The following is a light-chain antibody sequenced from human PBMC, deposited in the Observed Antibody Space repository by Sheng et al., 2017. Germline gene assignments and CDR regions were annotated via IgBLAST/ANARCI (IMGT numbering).Light chain of an antibody. Sequence: DIQMTQSPPSLSASVGDRVTITCRASQSIRSSLAWYQQKPGKTPNLLIYAASTLQSGVPSRFSGSGSGTDFILTISSLQPEDFATYYCQQSSSFPPTFGQGTKVEIK. J-gene: IGKJ1*01. V-gene: IGKV1-39*01. CDR1: QSIRSS. CDR2: AAS. CDR3: QQSSSFPPT.